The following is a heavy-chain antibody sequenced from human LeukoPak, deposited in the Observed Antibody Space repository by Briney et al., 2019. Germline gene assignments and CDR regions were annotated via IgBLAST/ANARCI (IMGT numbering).Heavy chain of an antibody. Sequence: GGSLRLSCAASGFSFSSLWMTWVRQAPGKGLEWVGNIKQDGSVQHYVDSVKGRFTISRDNARNLLYLHMNSLRVEDTAVYYCAREQPDYNSYLTADYWGQGTLVTVPS. CDR1: GFSFSSLW. D-gene: IGHD4-11*01. V-gene: IGHV3-7*01. J-gene: IGHJ4*02. CDR2: IKQDGSVQ. CDR3: AREQPDYNSYLTADY.